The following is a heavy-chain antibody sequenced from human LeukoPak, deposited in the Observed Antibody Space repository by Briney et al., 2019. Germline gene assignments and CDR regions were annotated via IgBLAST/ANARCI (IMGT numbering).Heavy chain of an antibody. J-gene: IGHJ5*02. D-gene: IGHD6-19*01. CDR2: INPNSGGT. CDR1: GYTFTGCY. V-gene: IGHV1-2*02. CDR3: ARDRVSGWPLDWFDP. Sequence: ASVKVSCKASGYTFTGCYMHWVRQAPGQGLEWMGWINPNSGGTNYAQKFQGRVTMTRDTSISTAYMELSRLRSDDTAVYYCARDRVSGWPLDWFDPWGQGTLVTVSS.